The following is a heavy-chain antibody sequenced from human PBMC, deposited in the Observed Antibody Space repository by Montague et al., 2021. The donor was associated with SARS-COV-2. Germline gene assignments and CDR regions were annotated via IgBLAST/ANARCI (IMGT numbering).Heavy chain of an antibody. J-gene: IGHJ6*02. V-gene: IGHV4-39*01. CDR2: IYYSGST. D-gene: IGHD1-20*01. CDR1: GGSISSSSYY. Sequence: SETLSLTCTVSGGSISSSSYYWGWIRQPPGKGLEWIGSIYYSGSTYYNPSLKSRVTISVDTSKNQFSLKLSSVTAADTAVYYCARRVTGTTVHYYYYGMDVCGQGTTVTVSS. CDR3: ARRVTGTTVHYYYYGMDV.